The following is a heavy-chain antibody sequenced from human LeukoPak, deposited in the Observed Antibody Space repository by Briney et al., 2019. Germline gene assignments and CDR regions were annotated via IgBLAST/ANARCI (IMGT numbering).Heavy chain of an antibody. V-gene: IGHV3-15*01. Sequence: KPGGSLRLSCAASGFTFSNAWMSWVRQAPGKGLEWVGRIKSKTDGGTTDYAAPVEGRFTISRDDSKNTLYLQMNSLKTEDTAVYYCTIRMGYSGSYGRDWGQGTLVTVSS. CDR3: TIRMGYSGSYGRD. CDR1: GFTFSNAW. CDR2: IKSKTDGGTT. D-gene: IGHD1-26*01. J-gene: IGHJ4*02.